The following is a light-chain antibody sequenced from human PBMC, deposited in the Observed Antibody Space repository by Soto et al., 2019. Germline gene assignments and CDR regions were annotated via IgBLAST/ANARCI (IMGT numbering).Light chain of an antibody. CDR2: GAS. CDR1: QSVSSSY. V-gene: IGKV3-20*01. CDR3: QQYGSSPGT. J-gene: IGKJ2*01. Sequence: EIVLTQSPGTLSWSPGERATLSCRASQSVSSSYLAWYQQKPGQAPRLLIYGASSRATGIPDRFSGSGSGTGSTLTISRLEPEDFAAHYCQQYGSSPGTFGQGTKLEIK.